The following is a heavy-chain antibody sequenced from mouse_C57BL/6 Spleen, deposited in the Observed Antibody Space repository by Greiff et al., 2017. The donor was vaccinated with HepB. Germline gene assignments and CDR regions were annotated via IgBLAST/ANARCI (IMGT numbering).Heavy chain of an antibody. J-gene: IGHJ3*01. V-gene: IGHV1-82*01. Sequence: QVQLQQSGPELVKPGASVKISCKASGYAFSSSWMNWVKQRPGKGLEWIGRIYPGDGDTYYNGKFKGKATLTADKSSSTAYMQLSSLTSEDSAVYFCTNYCYGVSYEFAYWGQGTLVTVSA. CDR1: GYAFSSSW. D-gene: IGHD1-1*01. CDR2: IYPGDGDT. CDR3: TNYCYGVSYEFAY.